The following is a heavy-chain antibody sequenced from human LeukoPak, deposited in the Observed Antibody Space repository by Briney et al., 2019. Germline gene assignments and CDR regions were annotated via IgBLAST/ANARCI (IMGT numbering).Heavy chain of an antibody. D-gene: IGHD3-22*01. CDR3: ARAAGWVSSGYYYFDY. V-gene: IGHV1-18*01. CDR1: GFTFTRYG. Sequence: ASVKVSCKTSGFTFTRYGITWVRQAPGQGLEWMGWISAYNGNTNYAQKLQGRVTMTTDTSTSTAYMELRSLRSDDTAVYYCARAAGWVSSGYYYFDYWGQGTLVTVSS. CDR2: ISAYNGNT. J-gene: IGHJ4*02.